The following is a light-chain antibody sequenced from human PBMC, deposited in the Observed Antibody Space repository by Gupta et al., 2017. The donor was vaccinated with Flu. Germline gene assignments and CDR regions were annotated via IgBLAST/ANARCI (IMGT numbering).Light chain of an antibody. V-gene: IGLV1-47*01. CDR1: SSNIGSDY. CDR2: RNN. Sequence: QSVLTQPPSASGTPGQRVTISCSGSSSNIGSDYVYWYQQFPGTAPKLLIYRNNQRPSGVPDRFSGSKSGTSASLAISGLRSEDEADYYCAAWDDSLSGWVFGGGIKLTVL. CDR3: AAWDDSLSGWV. J-gene: IGLJ3*02.